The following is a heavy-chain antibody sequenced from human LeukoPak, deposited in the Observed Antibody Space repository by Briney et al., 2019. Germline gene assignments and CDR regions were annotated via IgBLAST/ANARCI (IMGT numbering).Heavy chain of an antibody. D-gene: IGHD5-18*01. CDR1: GGSFSGYY. CDR3: ASGVRYGYGRSYYYGMDV. J-gene: IGHJ6*02. V-gene: IGHV4-34*01. CDR2: INHSGST. Sequence: SETLSLTCAVYGGSFSGYYWSWIRQPPGKGLEWIGEINHSGSTNYNPSLKSRVTISVDTSKNQFSLKLSSVTAADTAVYYCASGVRYGYGRSYYYGMDVWGQGTTVTVSS.